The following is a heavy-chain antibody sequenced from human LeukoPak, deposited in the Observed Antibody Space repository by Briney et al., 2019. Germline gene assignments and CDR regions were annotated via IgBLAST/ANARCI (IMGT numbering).Heavy chain of an antibody. CDR3: ARTGHVYGLGDS. D-gene: IGHD2/OR15-2a*01. Sequence: ASVTVSCKPSGYTFSSYAISSVRQAPGQDHEWMGWVSGYNGNTKYADKFQGRVTMTTDPSTTTVNMELRSLRSDDTAVYFCARTGHVYGLGDSWGQGTLVTISS. V-gene: IGHV1-18*01. CDR2: VSGYNGNT. J-gene: IGHJ4*02. CDR1: GYTFSSYA.